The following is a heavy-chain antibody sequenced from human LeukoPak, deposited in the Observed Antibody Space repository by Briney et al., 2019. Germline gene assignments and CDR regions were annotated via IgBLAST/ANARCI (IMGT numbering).Heavy chain of an antibody. J-gene: IGHJ4*02. CDR2: IKSKTDGGTT. Sequence: GGSLRLSCAASGFTFINAWMSWVRQAPGKGLEWVGRIKSKTDGGTTDYAAPVKGRFTISRDDSKNTLYLQMNSLKTEDTAVYYCTTRVVVISYYFDYWGQGTLVTVSS. CDR3: TTRVVVISYYFDY. D-gene: IGHD3-22*01. V-gene: IGHV3-15*01. CDR1: GFTFINAW.